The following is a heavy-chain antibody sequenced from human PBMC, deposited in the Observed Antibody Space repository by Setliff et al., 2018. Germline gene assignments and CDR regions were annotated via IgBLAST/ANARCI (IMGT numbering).Heavy chain of an antibody. Sequence: KPSETLSLTCNVSGVSISTYYWSWIRQPAGKGLEWIGRLHTSGSIDYNPSLKSRVTISVDTSKNQFSLRLRSVTAADTAVYFCARDNTMVGATDYWGLGTLVTVSS. V-gene: IGHV4-4*07. CDR3: ARDNTMVGATDY. D-gene: IGHD1-26*01. CDR2: LHTSGSI. J-gene: IGHJ4*02. CDR1: GVSISTYY.